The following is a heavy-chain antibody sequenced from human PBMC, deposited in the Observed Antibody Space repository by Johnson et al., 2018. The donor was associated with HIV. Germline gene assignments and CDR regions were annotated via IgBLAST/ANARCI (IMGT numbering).Heavy chain of an antibody. V-gene: IGHV3-33*06. CDR1: GFTFSSYG. D-gene: IGHD3-10*01. J-gene: IGHJ3*02. CDR3: AKDRGYFDAFDI. CDR2: IWYAGSNK. Sequence: QVQLVESGGGVVQPGRSLRLSCAASGFTFSSYGMHWVRQAPGKWLEWVEVIWYAGSNKYYADSVKGRFTISRDNSKNTLYLQMNSLRAEDTAVYYCAKDRGYFDAFDIWGQGTMVTVSS.